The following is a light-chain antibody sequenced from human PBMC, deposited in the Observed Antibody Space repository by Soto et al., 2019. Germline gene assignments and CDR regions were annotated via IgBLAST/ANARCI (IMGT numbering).Light chain of an antibody. CDR2: DTS. Sequence: EIVLTQSPATLSVSPGERATLSCRASQSVSSNLAWYQQKPGQAPRLLIYDTSSRATGFPARFSGSGSGTEFILSVSSLQSEDIAVYCWQQYNSWPPYTFGQGTKVEIK. CDR1: QSVSSN. J-gene: IGKJ2*01. CDR3: QQYNSWPPYT. V-gene: IGKV3-15*01.